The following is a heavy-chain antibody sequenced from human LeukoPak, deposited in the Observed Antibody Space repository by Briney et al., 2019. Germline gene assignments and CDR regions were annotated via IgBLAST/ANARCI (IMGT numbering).Heavy chain of an antibody. J-gene: IGHJ4*02. CDR3: ARDRRYSSGWYGLDY. CDR2: ICYSGST. CDR1: GGSISSYY. V-gene: IGHV4-59*01. Sequence: SEALSLTCTVSGGSISSYYWSWVRQPPGKGLEWIGYICYSGSTNYNPSLKSRVTISVDTSKNQFSLKLSSVTAADTAVYYCARDRRYSSGWYGLDYWGQGTLVTVSS. D-gene: IGHD6-19*01.